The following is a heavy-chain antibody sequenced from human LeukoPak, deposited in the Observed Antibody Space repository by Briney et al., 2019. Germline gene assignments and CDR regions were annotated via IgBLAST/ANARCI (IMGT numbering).Heavy chain of an antibody. V-gene: IGHV1-18*01. CDR1: GYTFTSYG. D-gene: IGHD2-2*01. J-gene: IGHJ4*02. CDR3: ARDGEYCSSTSCYSGVDYFDY. CDR2: ISAYNGNT. Sequence: ASVKVSCKASGYTFTSYGISWVRQAPGQGLEWMGWISAYNGNTNYAQKLQGRVTMTTDTSTSTAYMELRSLRSDDTAVYYCARDGEYCSSTSCYSGVDYFDYWGQGTLVTVSS.